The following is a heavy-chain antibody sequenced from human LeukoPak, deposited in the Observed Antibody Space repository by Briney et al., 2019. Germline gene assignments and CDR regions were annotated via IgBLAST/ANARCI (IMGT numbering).Heavy chain of an antibody. J-gene: IGHJ3*02. D-gene: IGHD3-10*01. CDR1: GGSISSYY. Sequence: SETLSLTCTVSGGSISSYYWSWIRQPPGKGLEWIGYIYYSGSTNYNPSLKSRVTISVDTSKNQFSLKLSSVTAADTAVYYCARDGMVRGVIISEYGAFDIWGQGTMVTVSS. V-gene: IGHV4-59*12. CDR3: ARDGMVRGVIISEYGAFDI. CDR2: IYYSGST.